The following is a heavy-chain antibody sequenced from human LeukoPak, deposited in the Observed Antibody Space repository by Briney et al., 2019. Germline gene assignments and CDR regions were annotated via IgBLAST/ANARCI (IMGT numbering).Heavy chain of an antibody. J-gene: IGHJ4*02. CDR2: IYYSGST. Sequence: SETLSLTCTVSGDSVASYYWSWIRQPPGKSLEWIGFIYYSGSTNYNPSLKSRVTISVDTSKNQFSLKLSSVTTADTAVYYCATPGSSGWYAFDYWGQGTLVTVSS. CDR1: GDSVASYY. V-gene: IGHV4-59*02. D-gene: IGHD6-19*01. CDR3: ATPGSSGWYAFDY.